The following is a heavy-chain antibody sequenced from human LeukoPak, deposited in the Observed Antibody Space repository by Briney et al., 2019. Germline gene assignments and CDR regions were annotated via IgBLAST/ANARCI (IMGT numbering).Heavy chain of an antibody. CDR3: ANDHWGGAFDI. Sequence: SGGSLRLSCAASEFNFINYGMTWVRQAPGKGLEWVSVISYNADSTHYADSVKGRFVISRDNSKNTLYLQMNSLRVDDTAVYYCANDHWGGAFDIWGRGTMVTVSS. CDR1: EFNFINYG. D-gene: IGHD7-27*01. J-gene: IGHJ3*02. CDR2: ISYNADST. V-gene: IGHV3-23*01.